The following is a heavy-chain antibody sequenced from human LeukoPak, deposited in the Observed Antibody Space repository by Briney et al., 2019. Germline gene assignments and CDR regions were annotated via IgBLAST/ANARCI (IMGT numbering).Heavy chain of an antibody. J-gene: IGHJ4*02. CDR2: INPNSGGT. CDR1: GYTFTGYY. D-gene: IGHD6-19*01. Sequence: GASVKVSCKASGYTFTGYYMHWVRQAPGQGLEWMGRINPNSGGTNYAQKFQGRVTMTRDTSISTAYMELSRLRSDDTAVYYCARSVAGFYYFDYWGQGTLVTVSS. V-gene: IGHV1-2*06. CDR3: ARSVAGFYYFDY.